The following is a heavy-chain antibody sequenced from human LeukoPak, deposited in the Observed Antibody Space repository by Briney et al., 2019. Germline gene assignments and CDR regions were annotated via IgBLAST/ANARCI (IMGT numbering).Heavy chain of an antibody. Sequence: ASVKVSCKATGYTFTNQHMHWVRQAPGQGPEWMGWINPSSGGTIYAQKFQGRVTMTRETSISTAYMELTRLRSDDTAVYYCAREFGGLDYWGQGTLVTVSS. J-gene: IGHJ4*02. CDR1: GYTFTNQH. CDR2: INPSSGGT. D-gene: IGHD2-15*01. V-gene: IGHV1-2*02. CDR3: AREFGGLDY.